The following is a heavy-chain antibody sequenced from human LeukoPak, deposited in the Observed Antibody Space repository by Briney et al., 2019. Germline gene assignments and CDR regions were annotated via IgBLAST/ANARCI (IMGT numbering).Heavy chain of an antibody. J-gene: IGHJ4*02. CDR3: ARVSSSWKILNY. V-gene: IGHV1-3*01. CDR1: GYTFTSYA. D-gene: IGHD6-13*01. Sequence: ASVKVSCKASGYTFTSYAMHWVRQAPGQRLEWMGWINAGNGNTKYSQKFQGRVTITRDTSASTAYMELSSLRSEDTAVYYCARVSSSWKILNYWGQGTLVTVSS. CDR2: INAGNGNT.